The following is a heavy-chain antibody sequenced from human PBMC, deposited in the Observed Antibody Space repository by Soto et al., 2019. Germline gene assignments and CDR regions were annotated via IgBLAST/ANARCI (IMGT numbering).Heavy chain of an antibody. CDR2: TWYDGSNK. CDR1: GFTYSSYG. CDR3: ASDLGYRSGGSCPRLGIIDY. V-gene: IGHV3-33*01. J-gene: IGHJ4*02. D-gene: IGHD2-15*01. Sequence: QVQLVESGGGVVQPGRSLRLSCAASGFTYSSYGMHWVLQAPGKGLEWVAVTWYDGSNKYYADSVKGRFTISRDNSKNTLYLQMNSLRAEDTAVYYCASDLGYRSGGSCPRLGIIDYWGQGTLVTVSS.